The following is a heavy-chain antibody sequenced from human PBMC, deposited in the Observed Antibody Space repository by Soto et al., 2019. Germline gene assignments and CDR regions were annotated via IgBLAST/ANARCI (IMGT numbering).Heavy chain of an antibody. J-gene: IGHJ5*01. CDR3: ARDLYSSGWFDS. CDR2: IYYSGST. D-gene: IGHD2-2*02. Sequence: QVQLQESGPGLVRPSETLSLTCTVSGGSISSDHWSWIRQPPGKGLEWIGSIYYSGSTNYNPSLKSRVTLSVDTSKNQFSLKLSSVTAADTAVYYCARDLYSSGWFDSWGQGTLGTVSS. CDR1: GGSISSDH. V-gene: IGHV4-59*01.